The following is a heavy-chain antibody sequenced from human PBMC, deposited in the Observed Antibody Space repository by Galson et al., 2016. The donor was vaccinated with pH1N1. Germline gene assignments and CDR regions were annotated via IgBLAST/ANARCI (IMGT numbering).Heavy chain of an antibody. CDR3: ARVRLILPGDPTGYFDL. J-gene: IGHJ4*02. D-gene: IGHD7-27*01. CDR1: GFTFSSFW. Sequence: SLRLSCAASGFTFSSFWMHWVRQVPGKGLMWVSRISTEGSSVSYADSVKGRFTISRDNARSTLYLEMNSLTAEDTALYYCARVRLILPGDPTGYFDLWGQGALVTVSS. CDR2: ISTEGSSV. V-gene: IGHV3-74*01.